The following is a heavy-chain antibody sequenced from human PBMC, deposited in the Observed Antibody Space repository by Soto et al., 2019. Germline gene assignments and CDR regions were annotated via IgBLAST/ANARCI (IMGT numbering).Heavy chain of an antibody. J-gene: IGHJ4*02. Sequence: SETLSLTCTVSGGSISSGGYYWSWIRQHPGKGLEWIGYIYYSGSTYYNPSLKSRVTISVDTSKNQFSLKLSSVTAADTAVYYCARGDLKVTVFDYWGQGTLVTVSS. CDR1: GGSISSGGYY. CDR2: IYYSGST. CDR3: ARGDLKVTVFDY. D-gene: IGHD2-21*02. V-gene: IGHV4-31*03.